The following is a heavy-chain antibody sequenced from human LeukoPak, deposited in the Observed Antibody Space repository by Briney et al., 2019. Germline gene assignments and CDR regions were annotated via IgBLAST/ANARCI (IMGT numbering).Heavy chain of an antibody. J-gene: IGHJ3*02. V-gene: IGHV3-48*03. Sequence: GGSLRLSCAASGFTFSSYEMNWVRQAPGKGLEGVSYISSSGSTIYFADSVKGRFTISRDNAKNSLYLQMNSLRAEDTAVYYCARKIRNYYDSSGYLAAVEDAFDIWGQGTMVTVSS. CDR1: GFTFSSYE. CDR3: ARKIRNYYDSSGYLAAVEDAFDI. CDR2: ISSSGSTI. D-gene: IGHD3-22*01.